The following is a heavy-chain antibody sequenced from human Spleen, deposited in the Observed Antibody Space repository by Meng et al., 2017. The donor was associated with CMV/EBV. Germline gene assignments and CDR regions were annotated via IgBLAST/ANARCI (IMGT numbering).Heavy chain of an antibody. CDR3: ARGEGVIHGGYFDF. J-gene: IGHJ4*02. V-gene: IGHV4-39*07. Sequence: SETLSLTCPVSGSISSSSYYWGWIRQTPGKGLEWIGSIYYSGSTYHNPSLKSRVIMPVDTSKKQVSLKLSSVTAADTAVYYCARGEGVIHGGYFDFWGQGTLVTVSS. CDR2: IYYSGST. CDR1: GSISSSSYY. D-gene: IGHD3-10*01.